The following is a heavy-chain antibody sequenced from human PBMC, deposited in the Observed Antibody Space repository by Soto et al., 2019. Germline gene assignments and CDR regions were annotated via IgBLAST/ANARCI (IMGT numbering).Heavy chain of an antibody. CDR1: GFTFSSYG. D-gene: IGHD2-15*01. CDR2: ISYDGSNK. V-gene: IGHV3-30*18. CDR3: AKDLDIVGVVAAQDY. J-gene: IGHJ4*02. Sequence: PGGSLRLSCAASGFTFSSYGMHWVRQAPGKGLEWVAVISYDGSNKYYADSVKGRFTISRDNSKNTLYLQMNSLRAEDTALYYCAKDLDIVGVVAAQDYWGQGALVTVSS.